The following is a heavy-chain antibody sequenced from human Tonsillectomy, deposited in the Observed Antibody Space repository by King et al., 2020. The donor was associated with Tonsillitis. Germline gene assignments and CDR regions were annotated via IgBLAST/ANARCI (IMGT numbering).Heavy chain of an antibody. CDR3: ARYLVCGYDCYYFDY. Sequence: VQLVESGGGLVKPGGSLRLSCAASGFTFSDYYMSWIRQAPGKGLEWGSYISSSGSTIYYADSVKGRFTISRDNAKNSLYLQMNSLRAEETAVYYCARYLVCGYDCYYFDYWGQGTLVTVSS. V-gene: IGHV3-11*01. J-gene: IGHJ4*02. D-gene: IGHD5-12*01. CDR2: ISSSGSTI. CDR1: GFTFSDYY.